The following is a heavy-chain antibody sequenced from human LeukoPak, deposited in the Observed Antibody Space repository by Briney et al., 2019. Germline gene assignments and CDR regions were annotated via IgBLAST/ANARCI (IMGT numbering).Heavy chain of an antibody. CDR3: ARVVRGYCSSASCYADGRFEYYFDY. V-gene: IGHV3-11*01. D-gene: IGHD2-2*01. CDR1: GFTFSGYY. CDR2: LSSSGSTI. J-gene: IGHJ4*02. Sequence: GGSLRLSCAASGFTFSGYYMTWIRQAPGKGLEWVSSLSSSGSTIYYADSVKGRFTISRDNAKNSLYLQMNSLRAEDTAVYYCARVVRGYCSSASCYADGRFEYYFDYWGQGTLVTVSS.